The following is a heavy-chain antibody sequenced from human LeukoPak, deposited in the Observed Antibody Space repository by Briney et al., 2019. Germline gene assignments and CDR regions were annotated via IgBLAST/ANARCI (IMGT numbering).Heavy chain of an antibody. CDR2: IRYDGSNK. Sequence: GGSLRLSRAASGFTFSSYGMHWVRQAPGKGLEGVAFIRYDGSNKYYADSVKGRFTISRDNSKNTLYLQMNSLRAEDTAVYYCAKDRGGSYSHYYYYMDVWGKGTTVTVSS. CDR1: GFTFSSYG. V-gene: IGHV3-30*02. J-gene: IGHJ6*03. CDR3: AKDRGGSYSHYYYYMDV. D-gene: IGHD1-26*01.